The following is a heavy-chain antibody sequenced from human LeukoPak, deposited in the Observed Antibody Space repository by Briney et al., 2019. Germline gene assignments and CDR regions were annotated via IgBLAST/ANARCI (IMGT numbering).Heavy chain of an antibody. CDR2: ISAYNGNT. J-gene: IGHJ4*02. CDR3: ARDEKQIAAAGDY. Sequence: ASVKVSCKASGYTFTNFGVSWVRQAPGQGLEWMGWISAYNGNTNYARKLQARVTMTTDTSTSTAYMELRSLRSDDTAMYYCARDEKQIAAAGDYWGQGTLVTVSS. CDR1: GYTFTNFG. V-gene: IGHV1-18*01. D-gene: IGHD6-13*01.